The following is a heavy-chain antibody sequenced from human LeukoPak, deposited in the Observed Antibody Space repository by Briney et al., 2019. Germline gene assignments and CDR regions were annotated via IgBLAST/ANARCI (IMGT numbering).Heavy chain of an antibody. CDR2: IGSNGGST. CDR1: GFTFSSYA. CDR3: VKDAVTMVLGYYFDY. J-gene: IGHJ4*02. Sequence: GGSLRLSCSASGFTFSSYAMHWVRQAPGKGLEYVSAIGSNGGSTYYADSVKGRFTISRDNSKNTVYLQMSSLRAEDTAVYYCVKDAVTMVLGYYFDYWGQGTLVTVSS. D-gene: IGHD3-10*01. V-gene: IGHV3-64D*06.